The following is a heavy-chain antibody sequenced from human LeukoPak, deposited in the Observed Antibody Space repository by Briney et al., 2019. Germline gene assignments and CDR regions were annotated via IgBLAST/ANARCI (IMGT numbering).Heavy chain of an antibody. CDR3: ARGEAGDFDY. D-gene: IGHD6-13*01. V-gene: IGHV4-31*03. Sequence: SQTLSLTCTVSGGSISSGGYYWSWIRQHPGKGLEWIGYIYYSGSTYYNPSLKSRVTISVDTSKNQFSLKLSSVTAADTAVYYCARGEAGDFDYWGQGTLVTVSS. J-gene: IGHJ4*02. CDR2: IYYSGST. CDR1: GGSISSGGYY.